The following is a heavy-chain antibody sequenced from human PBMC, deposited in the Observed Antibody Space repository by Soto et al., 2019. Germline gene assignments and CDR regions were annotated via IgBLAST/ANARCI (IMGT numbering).Heavy chain of an antibody. CDR2: MNPNSGNT. D-gene: IGHD3-3*01. V-gene: IGHV1-8*01. Sequence: SVKVSCEASGYSLTSYDINWVRQATGQGLEWMGWMNPNSGNTGYAQKFQGRVTMTRNTSISTAYMELSSLRSEDTAVYYCARGTPYSYDFWSGYYPYYYYYYMDVWGKGTTVTVSS. J-gene: IGHJ6*03. CDR1: GYSLTSYD. CDR3: ARGTPYSYDFWSGYYPYYYYYYMDV.